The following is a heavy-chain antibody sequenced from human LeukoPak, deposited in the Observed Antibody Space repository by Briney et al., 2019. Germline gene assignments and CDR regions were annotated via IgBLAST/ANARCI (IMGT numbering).Heavy chain of an antibody. Sequence: GGSLRLSCAASGFTFSSYAMSWVRQAPGKGLEWVSAISGSGGSTYYADSVRGRFTISRDNSKNTLYLQMNSLRAEDTAVYYCAKDMDTAMVWTNWFDPWGQGTLVTVSS. V-gene: IGHV3-23*01. J-gene: IGHJ5*02. CDR2: ISGSGGST. CDR1: GFTFSSYA. D-gene: IGHD5-18*01. CDR3: AKDMDTAMVWTNWFDP.